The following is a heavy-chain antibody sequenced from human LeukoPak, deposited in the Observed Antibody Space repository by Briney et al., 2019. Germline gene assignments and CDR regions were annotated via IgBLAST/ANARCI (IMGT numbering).Heavy chain of an antibody. CDR3: ARGLSGSGWYSVFRYFDY. CDR1: GGSFSGYY. CDR2: INHSGST. Sequence: PSETLSLTCAVYGGSFSGYYWSWIRQPPGKGLEWIGEINHSGSTNYNPSLKSRVTISVDTSKNQFSLKLSSVTAADTAVYYCARGLSGSGWYSVFRYFDYWGQGTLVTVSS. D-gene: IGHD6-19*01. J-gene: IGHJ4*02. V-gene: IGHV4-34*01.